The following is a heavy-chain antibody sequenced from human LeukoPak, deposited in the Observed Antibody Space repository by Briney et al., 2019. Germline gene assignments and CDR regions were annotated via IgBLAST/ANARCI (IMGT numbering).Heavy chain of an antibody. J-gene: IGHJ4*02. CDR3: ARKENVYYYFDY. V-gene: IGHV4-39*07. D-gene: IGHD3-10*01. CDR1: GGSISSRSYY. Sequence: SETLSLTCTVSGGSISSRSYYWGWIRQPPGKGLEWVGKISDSGNTYYSPSLRSRVTISIDMSKNQFSLKLSSVTAVDTAVYYCARKENVYYYFDYWGQGTLVTVSS. CDR2: ISDSGNT.